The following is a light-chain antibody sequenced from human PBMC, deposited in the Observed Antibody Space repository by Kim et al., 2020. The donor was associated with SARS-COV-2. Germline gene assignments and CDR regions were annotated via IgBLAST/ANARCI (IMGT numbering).Light chain of an antibody. Sequence: WSPGERATLSCRASQAGTSNHLAWDQRKPGQAPRHLIDGAYRRAIGIPDRVSGSGSGTDFTLTISGLEPEDFAVYCCQLYGLPIIFGQETRLEIK. CDR3: QLYGLPII. J-gene: IGKJ5*01. CDR2: GAY. CDR1: QAGTSNH. V-gene: IGKV3-20*01.